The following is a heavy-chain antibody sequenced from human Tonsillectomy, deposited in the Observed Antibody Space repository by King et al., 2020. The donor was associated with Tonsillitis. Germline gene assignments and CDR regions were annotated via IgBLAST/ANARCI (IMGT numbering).Heavy chain of an antibody. CDR3: ARGLLGIEDY. Sequence: QLQLVQSGAEVRKPGASVKVSCKASGYTFTDYNIHWVRQAPGQGLEWMGYISPVSGGTNDAQKFQGRVTMTRDTSISTAYMELSRLRSDDTAVYYCARGLLGIEDYWGQGTLVTVSS. V-gene: IGHV1-2*02. D-gene: IGHD7-27*01. J-gene: IGHJ4*02. CDR2: ISPVSGGT. CDR1: GYTFTDYN.